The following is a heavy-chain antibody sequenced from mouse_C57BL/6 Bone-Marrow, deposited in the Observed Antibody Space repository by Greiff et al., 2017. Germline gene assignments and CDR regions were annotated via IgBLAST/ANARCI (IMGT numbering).Heavy chain of an antibody. D-gene: IGHD2-4*01. V-gene: IGHV5-6*01. CDR1: GFTFSSYG. CDR3: ARPLYDYEFAY. Sequence: EVQLVESGGDLVKPGGSLKLSCAASGFTFSSYGMSWVRQTPDKRLEWVATISSGGSYTYYPDSGKGRFTISRDNAKNTLYLQMSSLKSEDTAMYYCARPLYDYEFAYWGQGTLVTVSA. CDR2: ISSGGSYT. J-gene: IGHJ3*01.